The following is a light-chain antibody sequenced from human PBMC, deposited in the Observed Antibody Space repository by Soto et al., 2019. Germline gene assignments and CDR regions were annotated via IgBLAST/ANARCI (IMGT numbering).Light chain of an antibody. CDR2: GAS. CDR3: RHYGSSPPMYT. V-gene: IGKV3-20*01. Sequence: EIVLTQSPGTLSLSPGERATLSCRASQSVSSSDLAWHQQKPGQAPRLLIYGASGRATGVPDRFSGSGSGTDFTLTLRRPEPEGLAVYYCRHYGSSPPMYTFGQGTKLEIK. J-gene: IGKJ2*01. CDR1: QSVSSSD.